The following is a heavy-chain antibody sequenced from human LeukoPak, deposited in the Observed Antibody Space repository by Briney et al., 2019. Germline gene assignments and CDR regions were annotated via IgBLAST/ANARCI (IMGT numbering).Heavy chain of an antibody. D-gene: IGHD3-10*01. Sequence: SETLSLTCAVFGGSFSGYYWTWICQPPGKGLEWIGEINHSGSTTYNPSLKSRVTISVDTSKNQCSLKLSSVTAADTAVYYCAGYYYGSENYHNHPNFDYWGQGTLVTVSS. V-gene: IGHV4-34*01. CDR2: INHSGST. CDR3: AGYYYGSENYHNHPNFDY. J-gene: IGHJ4*02. CDR1: GGSFSGYY.